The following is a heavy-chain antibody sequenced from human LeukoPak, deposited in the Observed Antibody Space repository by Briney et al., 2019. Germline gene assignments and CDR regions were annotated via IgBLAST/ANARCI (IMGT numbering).Heavy chain of an antibody. D-gene: IGHD2-15*01. Sequence: SVKVSCKASGGTFSSYAISWVRQAPGQGLEWMGGVIPIFGTANYAQKFQGRVTITADESTSTAYMELSSLRSEDTAVYYCARGPPRYCSGGSCLNWFDPWGQGTLVTVSS. J-gene: IGHJ5*02. V-gene: IGHV1-69*13. CDR3: ARGPPRYCSGGSCLNWFDP. CDR2: VIPIFGTA. CDR1: GGTFSSYA.